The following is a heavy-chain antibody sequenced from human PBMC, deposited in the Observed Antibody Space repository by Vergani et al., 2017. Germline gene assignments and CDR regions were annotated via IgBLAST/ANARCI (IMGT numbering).Heavy chain of an antibody. CDR1: GYIFSNFW. D-gene: IGHD3-10*01. V-gene: IGHV5-51*01. CDR2: IYPGDSEV. CDR3: ASGGHGSENGGALQL. J-gene: IGHJ3*01. Sequence: EKQLVQSGSETKKPGESLKISCQAFGYIFSNFWIGWVRQRPGRGLEWMGIIYPGDSEVKSNPTFRGQVIFSVDTSVNTAYLQWRSLQASDTATHFFASGGHGSENGGALQLWGQGTNITVSS.